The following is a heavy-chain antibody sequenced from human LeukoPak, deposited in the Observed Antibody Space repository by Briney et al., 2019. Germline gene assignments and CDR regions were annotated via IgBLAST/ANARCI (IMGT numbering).Heavy chain of an antibody. CDR3: ASLDYGDGSYYFDY. Sequence: SETLSLTCAVSGGSISGSNWWSWVRQPPGKGLEWIGEIYHSGSTNYNPSLKSRVTISVDKSKNQFSLKLSSVTAADTAVYYCASLDYGDGSYYFDYWGQGTLVTVSS. D-gene: IGHD4-17*01. J-gene: IGHJ4*02. V-gene: IGHV4-4*02. CDR1: GGSISGSNW. CDR2: IYHSGST.